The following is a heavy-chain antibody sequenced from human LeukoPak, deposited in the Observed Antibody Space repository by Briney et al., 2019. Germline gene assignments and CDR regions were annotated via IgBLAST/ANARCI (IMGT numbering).Heavy chain of an antibody. D-gene: IGHD3-3*01. CDR3: ARHSNFWDIDH. J-gene: IGHJ4*02. CDR2: IYHSGST. CDR1: GYSISSGYY. V-gene: IGHV4-38-2*02. Sequence: SETLSLTCTVSGYSISSGYYWGWIRQPPGKGLEWIGSIYHSGSTYYNPSLKSRVTISVDTSKNQFSLRLTSVTAADTAVYYCARHSNFWDIDHWSPGTLVTVSS.